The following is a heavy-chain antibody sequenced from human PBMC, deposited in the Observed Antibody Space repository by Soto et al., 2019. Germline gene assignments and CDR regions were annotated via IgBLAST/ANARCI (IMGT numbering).Heavy chain of an antibody. J-gene: IGHJ6*02. D-gene: IGHD4-4*01. Sequence: SETLSLTCAVSGYSISSGYYWGWIRQPPGKGPEWIGSINHSGSTYYNPSLKSRVTISVDTSKKQFSLRLTSVTAADTAVYYCASSLKADYSNPVRPYYYGMDVWGQGTTVTVSS. V-gene: IGHV4-38-2*01. CDR2: INHSGST. CDR3: ASSLKADYSNPVRPYYYGMDV. CDR1: GYSISSGYY.